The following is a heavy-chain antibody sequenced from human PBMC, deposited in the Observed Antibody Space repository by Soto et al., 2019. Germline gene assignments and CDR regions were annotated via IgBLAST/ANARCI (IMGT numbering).Heavy chain of an antibody. CDR3: ARLRWETENNWFDP. J-gene: IGHJ5*02. CDR1: GDSISSVDHY. Sequence: SETRSLTCTVSGDSISSVDHYWSWIRQPPGKGLEWMGYIYHSGSTHYNPSLNSRLTISIDTSTNRFSLNLTSVTAADTAVYFCARLRWETENNWFDPWGQGALVTVS. CDR2: IYHSGST. D-gene: IGHD1-26*01. V-gene: IGHV4-30-4*01.